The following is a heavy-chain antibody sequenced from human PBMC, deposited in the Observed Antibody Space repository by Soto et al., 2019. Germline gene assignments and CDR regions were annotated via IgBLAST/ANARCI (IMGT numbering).Heavy chain of an antibody. CDR1: GGSISRGGYY. CDR2: IYYSGST. CDR3: ARGRYCLTGSCFPHWFDS. D-gene: IGHD7-27*01. J-gene: IGHJ5*01. V-gene: IGHV4-31*03. Sequence: SETLSLTCTVPGGSISRGGYYWSWIRQHPGKGLEWIGYIYYSGSTYYNPSFESRVAISFDTSNSQFSLHVTSVTAADTAGYFCARGRYCLTGSCFPHWFDSWGQGALVTVSS.